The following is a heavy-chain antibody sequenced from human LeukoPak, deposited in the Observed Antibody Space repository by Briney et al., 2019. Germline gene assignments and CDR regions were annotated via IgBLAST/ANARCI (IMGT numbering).Heavy chain of an antibody. CDR2: IYHSGST. CDR3: ASSDIVATIGHFNY. V-gene: IGHV4-30-2*01. D-gene: IGHD5-12*01. Sequence: SSETLSLTCAVSGGSISSGAYSWSWIRQPPGKGLEWIGYIYHSGSTYYNPSLKSRVTISVDTSKNQFSLKLSSVTAADTAVYYCASSDIVATIGHFNYWGQGTLVTVSS. J-gene: IGHJ4*02. CDR1: GGSISSGAYS.